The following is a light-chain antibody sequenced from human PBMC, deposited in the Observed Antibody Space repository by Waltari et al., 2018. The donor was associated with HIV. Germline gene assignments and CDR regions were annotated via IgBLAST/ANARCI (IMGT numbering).Light chain of an antibody. CDR2: RND. Sequence: QAVMAQTPSVSADLDLTANLTCSGNENNVGYQGAAWLQHHQGPPPKLLTYRNDGRPSGVSDRFSASRSGDTASLIISGLQPEDEADYYCLAWDTAFSGWVFGSGTHLIV. V-gene: IGLV10-54*04. CDR1: ENNVGYQG. J-gene: IGLJ3*02. CDR3: LAWDTAFSGWV.